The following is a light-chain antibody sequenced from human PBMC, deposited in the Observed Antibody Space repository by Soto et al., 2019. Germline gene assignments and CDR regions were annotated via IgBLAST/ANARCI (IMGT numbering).Light chain of an antibody. CDR1: SSNIGSNY. V-gene: IGLV1-47*01. CDR3: AARDDSLRGVV. CDR2: RNH. J-gene: IGLJ2*01. Sequence: QSVLTQSPSASETPGQWVNISCSGSSSNIGSNYVNWYQQIPGTAPKLLIYRNHERPSGVPDRFSGSKSGTSASLAISGLRSEDEADYYCAARDDSLRGVVFGGGTKLTVL.